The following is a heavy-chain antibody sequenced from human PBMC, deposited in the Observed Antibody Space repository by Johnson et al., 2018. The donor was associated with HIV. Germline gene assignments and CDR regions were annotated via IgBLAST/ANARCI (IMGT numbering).Heavy chain of an antibody. V-gene: IGHV3-30*02. CDR1: GFTFSSYG. Sequence: QVQLVESGGGLVQPGGSLRLSCAASGFTFSSYGMHWVRQAPGKGLEWVAVIWYDGSNKYYADSVKGRFTISRDNSKNTLYLQMNSLRVEDTAVYYCAKDDSPSGAFDIWGQGTMVIVSS. J-gene: IGHJ3*02. D-gene: IGHD3-10*01. CDR2: IWYDGSNK. CDR3: AKDDSPSGAFDI.